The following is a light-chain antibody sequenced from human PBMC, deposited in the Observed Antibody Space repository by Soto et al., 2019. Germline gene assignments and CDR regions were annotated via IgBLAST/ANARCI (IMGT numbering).Light chain of an antibody. J-gene: IGLJ2*01. CDR1: SSDVGSDNL. Sequence: QSVLTQPASVSGSPGQSITISCTGTSSDVGSDNLVSWYQQHPGKAPKLMIYEGSKRPSGVSNRFSGSKSGNTASLTISGLQAEAEADYYCCSYAGSSTAIFGGGTKVTV. CDR2: EGS. CDR3: CSYAGSSTAI. V-gene: IGLV2-23*01.